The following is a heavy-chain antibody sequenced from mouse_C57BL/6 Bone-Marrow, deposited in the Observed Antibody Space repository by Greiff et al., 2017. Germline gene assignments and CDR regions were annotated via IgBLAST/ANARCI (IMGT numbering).Heavy chain of an antibody. CDR3: SSFDDNYFDV. V-gene: IGHV14-4*01. D-gene: IGHD2-3*01. CDR2: IDPEIGDT. J-gene: IGHJ2*01. CDR1: GFNIKDDY. Sequence: VQLQQSGAELVRPGASVKLSCTASGFNIKDDYIHWVKQRPEQGLEWIGWIDPEIGDTEYASKFQGKATITSDTSSNTAYLQLSSLTSEDTAVYDCSSFDDNYFDVWGQGTPLTGAS.